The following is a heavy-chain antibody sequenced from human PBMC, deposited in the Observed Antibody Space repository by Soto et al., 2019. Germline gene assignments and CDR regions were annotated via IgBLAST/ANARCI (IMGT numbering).Heavy chain of an antibody. CDR3: ARRRDDRAEDGFDV. CDR1: GRTFSTYT. CDR2: IITLFGTA. D-gene: IGHD3-16*01. J-gene: IGHJ3*01. Sequence: QVQLVQSGAEVRGPGSSVKVSCKASGRTFSTYTIYWVRQAPGQGLEWMGRIITLFGTAKYGQNFQDRVTITAEEPTCTGDLELSSLRSEDTGVYSCARRRDDRAEDGFDVWGVVTAVTVSA. V-gene: IGHV1-69*18.